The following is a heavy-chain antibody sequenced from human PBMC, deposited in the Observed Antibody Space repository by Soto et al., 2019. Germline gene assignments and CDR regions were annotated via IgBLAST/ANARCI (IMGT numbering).Heavy chain of an antibody. CDR3: ARVWEGSGSYGDSATFDY. V-gene: IGHV4-59*01. CDR2: IYYSGST. J-gene: IGHJ4*02. D-gene: IGHD3-10*01. Sequence: SETLSLTCTVSGGSISSYYWSWIRQPPGKGLEWIGYIYYSGSTNYNPSLKSRVTISVDTSKNQFSLKLSSVTAADTAVYYCARVWEGSGSYGDSATFDYWGQGTLVTVSS. CDR1: GGSISSYY.